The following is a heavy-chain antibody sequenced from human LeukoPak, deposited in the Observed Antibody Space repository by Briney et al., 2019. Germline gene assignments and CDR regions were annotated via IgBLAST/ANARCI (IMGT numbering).Heavy chain of an antibody. Sequence: ASVKVSCKASGYTFTGYYMHWVRQAPGQGLEWMGWINPNSGGTNYAQKFQGRVTMTRDTSISTAYMELSRLRSDDTAVYYCGRWSSADDAFDIWGQGTMVTVSS. CDR2: INPNSGGT. CDR1: GYTFTGYY. CDR3: GRWSSADDAFDI. J-gene: IGHJ3*02. V-gene: IGHV1-2*02.